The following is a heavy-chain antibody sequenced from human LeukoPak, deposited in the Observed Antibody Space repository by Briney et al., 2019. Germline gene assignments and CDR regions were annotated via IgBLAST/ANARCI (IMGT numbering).Heavy chain of an antibody. J-gene: IGHJ4*02. D-gene: IGHD3-10*01. CDR3: AKDQDPHSYGSGSYAPFDY. Sequence: GGSLRLSCAASGFTFSRFAMHWVRQAPGKGLEWMAVISFDGSTKYYADSVKGRFTISRDNARNSLYLQMNSLRADDTAVYYCAKDQDPHSYGSGSYAPFDYWGQGTLVTVSS. CDR2: ISFDGSTK. CDR1: GFTFSRFA. V-gene: IGHV3-30*04.